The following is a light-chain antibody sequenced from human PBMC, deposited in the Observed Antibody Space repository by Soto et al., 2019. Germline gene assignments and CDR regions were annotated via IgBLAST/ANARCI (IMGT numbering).Light chain of an antibody. CDR3: CSYAGSTSV. J-gene: IGLJ2*01. CDR1: SSDVGSYNL. Sequence: QSALTQPASVSASPGQSITISCTGTSSDVGSYNLVSWYQQHPGKAPKLMIYDGSKRPSGVSNRFSGSKSGNTASLTISGLQAEDEADYYCCSYAGSTSVLGGGTKLTVL. CDR2: DGS. V-gene: IGLV2-23*01.